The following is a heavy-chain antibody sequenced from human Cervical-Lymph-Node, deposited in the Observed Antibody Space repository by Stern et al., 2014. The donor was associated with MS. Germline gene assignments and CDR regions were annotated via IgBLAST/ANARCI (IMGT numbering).Heavy chain of an antibody. J-gene: IGHJ4*02. CDR3: AREGIPGAGGTFDN. V-gene: IGHV1-69*01. D-gene: IGHD1-26*01. Sequence: VQLVDSGAEVKKPGSSVKVSCNVSGGTFSSYTLNWVRQAPGQGLEWMGGIIPIFATTNYPQRFQGKVTITADGSTSTTYLEVSSLTSEDTAVYYCAREGIPGAGGTFDNWGQGTLVIVSS. CDR1: GGTFSSYT. CDR2: IIPIFATT.